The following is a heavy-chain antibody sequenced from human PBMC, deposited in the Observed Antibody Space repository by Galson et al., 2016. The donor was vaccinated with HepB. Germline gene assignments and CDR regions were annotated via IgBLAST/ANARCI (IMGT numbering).Heavy chain of an antibody. Sequence: TLSLTCTVSGGSISSGGYYWSWIRQHPGKGLEFIGYIYYSGSTYYNPSPKSRVSISADTSKNQFSLKLNSVTAADTAVYYCARERPLLCFDYWGQGTLVTVSS. J-gene: IGHJ4*02. CDR2: IYYSGST. CDR1: GGSISSGGYY. D-gene: IGHD3-10*02. V-gene: IGHV4-31*03. CDR3: ARERPLLCFDY.